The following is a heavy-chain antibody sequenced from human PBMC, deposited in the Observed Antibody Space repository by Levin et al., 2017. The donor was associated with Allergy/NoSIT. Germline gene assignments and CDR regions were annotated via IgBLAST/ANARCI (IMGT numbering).Heavy chain of an antibody. D-gene: IGHD3-10*01. J-gene: IGHJ5*02. CDR3: ARGRGSMARETTRFDP. V-gene: IGHV3-30-3*01. CDR1: GFTFSSFA. CDR2: ISFDGSNK. Sequence: LPGGSLRLSCAASGFTFSSFAMHWVRQAPGKGLEWVAVISFDGSNKDCADSVKGRFTISRDNSKNTLYLQMNSLRDEDAAVYYCARGRGSMARETTRFDPWGQGTLVTVSS.